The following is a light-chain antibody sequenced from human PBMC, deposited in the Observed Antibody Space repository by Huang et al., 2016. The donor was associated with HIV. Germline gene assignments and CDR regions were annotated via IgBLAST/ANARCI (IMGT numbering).Light chain of an antibody. V-gene: IGKV3-11*01. CDR1: QSFSSY. CDR3: QERSNWPPV. CDR2: DAS. Sequence: EIVLTQSPATLSLSPGERPTLSCRASQSFSSYLAWYQQKPGQAPRLLIYDASKRATGVPARFSGSGSGTDFTLTISSLESEDFAVYYCQERSNWPPVFGGGTKVEIK. J-gene: IGKJ4*01.